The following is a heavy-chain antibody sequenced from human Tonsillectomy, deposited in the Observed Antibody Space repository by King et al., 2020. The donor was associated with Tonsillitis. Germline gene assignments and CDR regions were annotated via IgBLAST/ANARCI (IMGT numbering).Heavy chain of an antibody. V-gene: IGHV1-2*02. CDR1: GYTFTGYH. D-gene: IGHD3-10*01. Sequence: QVQLVESGAEVKKTGASVKVSCTSSGYTFTGYHRHWVRQARGQGLEWIGWIGPYSGGTNYAKMCQGRVTMTRDTSITTAYMELSGLRSDDTAVYYCAKIGTAYGAFDIWGQGTMVTVSS. CDR3: AKIGTAYGAFDI. CDR2: IGPYSGGT. J-gene: IGHJ3*02.